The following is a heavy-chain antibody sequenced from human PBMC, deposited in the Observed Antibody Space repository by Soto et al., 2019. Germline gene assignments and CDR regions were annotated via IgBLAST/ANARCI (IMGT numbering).Heavy chain of an antibody. Sequence: EVQLVESGGGLVQPGGSLKLSCSASGVTFSNYWMHWVRQGPGKGLVWVSRIHGDGSRTNYADSVKGRFTISRDNANSTLFLQMNSLRVEDTGVYCCARGDSVNEFSYYYMDVWGKGTTVTVSS. D-gene: IGHD1-1*01. V-gene: IGHV3-74*01. J-gene: IGHJ6*03. CDR2: IHGDGSRT. CDR1: GVTFSNYW. CDR3: ARGDSVNEFSYYYMDV.